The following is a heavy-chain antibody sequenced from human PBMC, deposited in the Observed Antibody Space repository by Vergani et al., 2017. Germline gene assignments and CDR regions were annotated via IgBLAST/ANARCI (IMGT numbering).Heavy chain of an antibody. Sequence: QVQLVQSGAEVKKPGSSVKVSCKASGGTFSSYTISWVRQAPGQGLEWMGRIIPILGIANYAQKFQGRVTMTRDTSISTAYMELSRLRSDDTAVYYCARALGYCSGGSCYYYYGMDVWGQGTTVTVSS. CDR3: ARALGYCSGGSCYYYYGMDV. D-gene: IGHD2-15*01. CDR1: GGTFSSYT. CDR2: IIPILGIA. J-gene: IGHJ6*02. V-gene: IGHV1-69*09.